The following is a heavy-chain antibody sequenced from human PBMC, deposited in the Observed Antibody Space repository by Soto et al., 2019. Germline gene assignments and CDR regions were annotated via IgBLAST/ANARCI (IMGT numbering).Heavy chain of an antibody. CDR2: INTYKGDT. V-gene: IGHV1-18*04. CDR1: GYTFRNYA. D-gene: IGHD3-3*01. CDR3: ARDASFLSGRNLNWFDS. Sequence: QVHLVQSGAEVKEPGASVKVSCKASGYTFRNYAITWVRQAPGQGLEWMGWINTYKGDTNYAHKFQGRVTMTTDTSTSTAYMELRSLRSDDTAIYYCARDASFLSGRNLNWFDSWGQGTLVTVSS. J-gene: IGHJ5*01.